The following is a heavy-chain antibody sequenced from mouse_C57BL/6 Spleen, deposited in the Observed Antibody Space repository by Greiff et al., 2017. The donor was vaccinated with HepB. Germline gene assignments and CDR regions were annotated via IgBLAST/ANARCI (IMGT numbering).Heavy chain of an antibody. CDR1: GYTFTSYW. J-gene: IGHJ4*01. CDR3: ARRGILGGAMDY. D-gene: IGHD4-1*01. CDR2: IDPSDSYT. Sequence: QVQLQQSGAELVMPGASVKLSCKASGYTFTSYWMHWVKQRPGQGLEWIGEIDPSDSYTNYNQKFKGKSTLTVDKSSSTAYMQLSSLTSEDSAVYYCARRGILGGAMDYWGQGTSVTVSS. V-gene: IGHV1-69*01.